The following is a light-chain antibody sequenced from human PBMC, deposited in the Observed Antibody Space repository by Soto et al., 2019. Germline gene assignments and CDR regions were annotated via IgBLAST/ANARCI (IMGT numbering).Light chain of an antibody. CDR2: DAS. J-gene: IGKJ4*01. Sequence: DIQMTQSPSSLSASVGDRVTITCQASQDISNYLNWYQQKPGKAPKLLIYDASNLETGVPSRFSGSGSGTDFTFTISSLQPEDFATYYCQHYDDLPPLTFGGGTKVEIK. CDR1: QDISNY. V-gene: IGKV1-33*01. CDR3: QHYDDLPPLT.